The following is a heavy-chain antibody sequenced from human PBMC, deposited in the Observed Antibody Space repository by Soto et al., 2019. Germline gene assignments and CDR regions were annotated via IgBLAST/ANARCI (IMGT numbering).Heavy chain of an antibody. CDR3: ATGAQGDMVYNWFDP. CDR2: IRGSGGST. CDR1: GFTFSSYA. D-gene: IGHD3-10*01. Sequence: GGSLRLSLSASGFTFSSYAMSWVLHAPLKGLEWGSSIRGSGGSTYYADSVKGRFTISRDNSKNTLYLQMNSLRAEDKAVYYSATGAQGDMVYNWFDPWGQGTLLPVSS. V-gene: IGHV3-23*01. J-gene: IGHJ5*02.